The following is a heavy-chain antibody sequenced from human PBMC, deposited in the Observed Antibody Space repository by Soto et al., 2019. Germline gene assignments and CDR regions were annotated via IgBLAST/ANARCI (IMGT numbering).Heavy chain of an antibody. V-gene: IGHV3-23*01. J-gene: IGHJ6*02. Sequence: EVHLLESGGGLVQPGGSLRLSCAASGFTFSNYAMTWVRQAPGKGLEWVSVISGTGGGTNNADSAKGRFTTSRDNSKYTLYLQMNSLRAEDTAVYYCAKRAFYGSGIPNYYGMDVWGQGTAVTVSS. D-gene: IGHD3-10*01. CDR3: AKRAFYGSGIPNYYGMDV. CDR1: GFTFSNYA. CDR2: ISGTGGGT.